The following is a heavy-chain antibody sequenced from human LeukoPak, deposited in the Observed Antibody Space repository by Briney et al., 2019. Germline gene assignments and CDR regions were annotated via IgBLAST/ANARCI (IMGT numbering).Heavy chain of an antibody. V-gene: IGHV1-46*01. CDR2: INPSGGST. D-gene: IGHD5-18*01. Sequence: ASVKVSCKASGYTFTSYYMHWVRQAPGQGLEWMGIINPSGGSTSYAQKFQGRVTMTRDTSTSTVYMELSSLRSEDTAVYYCARESSYTHTAMVLNYFDYWGQGTLVTVSS. CDR3: ARESSYTHTAMVLNYFDY. J-gene: IGHJ4*02. CDR1: GYTFTSYY.